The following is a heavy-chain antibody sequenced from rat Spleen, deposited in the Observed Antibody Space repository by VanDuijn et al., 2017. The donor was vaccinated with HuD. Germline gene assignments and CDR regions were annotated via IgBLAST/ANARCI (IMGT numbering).Heavy chain of an antibody. CDR2: ISYDGSTT. CDR1: GFTFSDYY. J-gene: IGHJ2*01. Sequence: EVQLVESDGGLVQPGRSLKLSCATSGFTFSDYYMAWVRQAPTKGLDWVATISYDGSTTYYRDSVKGRFTISRDNAKSTLSLQMNILRSEDTATYYCARARTTSNYFDYWGQGVMVTVSS. D-gene: IGHD1-10*01. CDR3: ARARTTSNYFDY. V-gene: IGHV5-29*01.